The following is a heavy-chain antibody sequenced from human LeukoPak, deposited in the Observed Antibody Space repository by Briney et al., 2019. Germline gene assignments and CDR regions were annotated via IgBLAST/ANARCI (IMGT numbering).Heavy chain of an antibody. CDR3: AKDMRFDWTPYYFDY. CDR1: GFTFSSYA. J-gene: IGHJ4*02. D-gene: IGHD3-9*01. Sequence: GGSLRLSCAASGFTFSSYAMSWVRQAPGKGLEWVSAISGSGGSTYYADSVKGRFTISRDDSKNTLYLQMNSLRAEDTAVYYCAKDMRFDWTPYYFDYWGQGTLVTVSS. V-gene: IGHV3-23*01. CDR2: ISGSGGST.